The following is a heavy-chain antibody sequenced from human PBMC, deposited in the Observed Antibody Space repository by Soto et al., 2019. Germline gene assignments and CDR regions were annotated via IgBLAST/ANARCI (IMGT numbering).Heavy chain of an antibody. V-gene: IGHV4-59*01. CDR2: IYYSGST. CDR1: GGSISSFY. CDR3: ARDLGFCSSTSCYPWFDP. Sequence: SETLSLTCTVSGGSISSFYWSWIRQSPGKGLEWIGYIYYSGSTNYNPSLKSRVTISVDTSKNQFSLKLSSVTAADTAMYYCARDLGFCSSTSCYPWFDPWGQGTLVTAPQ. J-gene: IGHJ5*02. D-gene: IGHD2-2*01.